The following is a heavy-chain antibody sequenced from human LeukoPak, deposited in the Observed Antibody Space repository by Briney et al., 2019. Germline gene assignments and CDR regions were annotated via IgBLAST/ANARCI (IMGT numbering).Heavy chain of an antibody. V-gene: IGHV4-59*01. CDR1: GGSISSYY. Sequence: SETLSLTCTVSGGSISSYYWSWIRQPPGKGLEWIGYIYHSGSTKYNPSLKSRVTISVDTSQNQFSLKLSSVTAADTAVYYCARGPSGYHNTGGQGTLVTVSS. D-gene: IGHD5-12*01. CDR2: IYHSGST. CDR3: ARGPSGYHNT. J-gene: IGHJ4*02.